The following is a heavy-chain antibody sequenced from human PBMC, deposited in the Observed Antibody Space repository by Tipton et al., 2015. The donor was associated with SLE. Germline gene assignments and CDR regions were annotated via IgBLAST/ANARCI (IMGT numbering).Heavy chain of an antibody. V-gene: IGHV5-10-1*01. CDR2: IDASDSYT. J-gene: IGHJ3*02. D-gene: IGHD3-22*01. CDR1: GYIFSNYW. Sequence: QSGAEVKKPGEPLRISCKASGYIFSNYWITWVRQMPGKGLEWMGRIDASDSYTHYNPSFQGHVTISVDKSINTAYLQWSSLKASDTAMYYCASASSGPSGAFDTWGQGTMVTVSS. CDR3: ASASSGPSGAFDT.